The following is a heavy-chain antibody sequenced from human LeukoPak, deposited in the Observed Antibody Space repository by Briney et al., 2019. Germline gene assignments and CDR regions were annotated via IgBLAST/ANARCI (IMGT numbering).Heavy chain of an antibody. D-gene: IGHD3-10*01. CDR1: GFTFDDYA. Sequence: GGSLRLSCAASGFTFDDYAMHWVRQAPGKGLEWVSLISWDGGSTYYADSVKGRFTISRDNSKNSLYLQMNSLRAVDTALYYCAKDDGSGKNGMDVWGKGTTVTVSS. V-gene: IGHV3-43D*04. J-gene: IGHJ6*04. CDR2: ISWDGGST. CDR3: AKDDGSGKNGMDV.